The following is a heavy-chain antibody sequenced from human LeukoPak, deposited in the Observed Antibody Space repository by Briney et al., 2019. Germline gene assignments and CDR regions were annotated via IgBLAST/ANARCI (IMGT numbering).Heavy chain of an antibody. D-gene: IGHD1-1*01. J-gene: IGHJ4*02. CDR3: ARDHRYGGLFDY. V-gene: IGHV3-23*01. CDR1: GFTFSSYA. CDR2: ISGSGGST. Sequence: PGGSLRLSCAASGFTFSSYAMSWVRQAPGKGLEWVSAISGSGGSTYYADSVKGRFTISRDNSKNTLYLQMNSLRAEDTAVYYCARDHRYGGLFDYWGQGTLVTVSS.